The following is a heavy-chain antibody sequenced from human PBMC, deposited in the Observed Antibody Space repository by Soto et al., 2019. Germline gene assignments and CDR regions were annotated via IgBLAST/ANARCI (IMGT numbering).Heavy chain of an antibody. Sequence: HPGGSLRLSCAASGFTFSNDWMHWVRQAAGKGLVWVSRINIDGSSTNYVDSVKGRFSIFRDNSKNTLYLQMNSLRAEDTAVYYCERYHGEVGTANYYYMDVWGKGTTVTVSS. CDR3: ERYHGEVGTANYYYMDV. V-gene: IGHV3-74*01. CDR1: GFTFSNDW. J-gene: IGHJ6*03. D-gene: IGHD4-17*01. CDR2: INIDGSST.